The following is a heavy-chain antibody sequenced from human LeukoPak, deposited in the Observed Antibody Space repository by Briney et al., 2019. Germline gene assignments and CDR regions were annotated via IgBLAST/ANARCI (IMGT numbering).Heavy chain of an antibody. CDR1: GFTFSSYE. CDR2: ISSSGSTK. D-gene: IGHD5-12*01. Sequence: GGSLRLSCAASGFTFSSYEMNWVRQAPGKGLEWVSYISSSGSTKYYADSVKGRYTISRENAKNSLYLQMNSLRAEDTAVYYCASGYDHYFECWGQGTLVTVSS. CDR3: ASGYDHYFEC. V-gene: IGHV3-48*03. J-gene: IGHJ4*02.